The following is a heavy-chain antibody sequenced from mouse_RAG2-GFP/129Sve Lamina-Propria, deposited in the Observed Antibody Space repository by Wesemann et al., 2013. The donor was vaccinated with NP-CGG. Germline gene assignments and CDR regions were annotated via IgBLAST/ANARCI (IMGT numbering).Heavy chain of an antibody. D-gene: IGHD2-5*01. V-gene: IGHV5-6-2*01. J-gene: IGHJ2*01. Sequence: EVQLVESGGDLVKPGGSLKLSCAASGFTFSSYAMSWVRQTPEKRLEWVAAINSNGGSTYYPDTVKDRFTISRDNAKNTLYLQMSSLRSEDTALYYCARAPSYYSNYYFDYWGQGTTLTVSS. CDR3: ARAPSYYSNYYFDY. CDR1: GFTFSSYA. CDR2: INSNGGST.